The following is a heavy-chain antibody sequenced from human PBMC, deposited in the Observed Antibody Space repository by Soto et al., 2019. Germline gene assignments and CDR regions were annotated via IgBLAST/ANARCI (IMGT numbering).Heavy chain of an antibody. Sequence: ASVKVSCKASGYTFTSYGISWVRQAPGQGLEWMGWISAYNGNTKYAQKFQDRVTITRDTSASTAYMELTSLRSEDTAVYYCARDTGDGTFDFWGQGTLVTGSS. CDR2: ISAYNGNT. V-gene: IGHV1-18*01. CDR1: GYTFTSYG. D-gene: IGHD7-27*01. CDR3: ARDTGDGTFDF. J-gene: IGHJ4*02.